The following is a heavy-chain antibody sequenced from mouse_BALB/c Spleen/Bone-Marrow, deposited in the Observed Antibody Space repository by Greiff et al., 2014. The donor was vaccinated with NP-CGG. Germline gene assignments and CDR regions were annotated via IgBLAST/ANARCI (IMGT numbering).Heavy chain of an antibody. Sequence: EVKLVESGGGLVKPKGSLKLSWAASGFTFNTSALTWVRKAPGKGLEWVARIRSKSNNYATYYADSVKDRFTISRDDSQSMLYLQMNNLKTEDTAMYYCVYGYAMDYWGQGTSVTVSS. V-gene: IGHV10-1*02. D-gene: IGHD2-2*01. J-gene: IGHJ4*01. CDR1: GFTFNTSA. CDR3: VYGYAMDY. CDR2: IRSKSNNYAT.